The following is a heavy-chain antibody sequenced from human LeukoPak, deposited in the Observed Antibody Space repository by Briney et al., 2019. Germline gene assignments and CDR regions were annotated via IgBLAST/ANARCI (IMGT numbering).Heavy chain of an antibody. J-gene: IGHJ5*02. V-gene: IGHV3-48*03. Sequence: PGGSLRFSCAASGFTFSSYEMNWVRQAPGKGLEWVSYISSSGSTIYYADSVKGRFTISRDNAKNSLYLQMNSLRAEDTAVYYCARVSYYGSGSYSPNWFDPWGQGTLVTVSS. CDR1: GFTFSSYE. CDR3: ARVSYYGSGSYSPNWFDP. D-gene: IGHD3-10*01. CDR2: ISSSGSTI.